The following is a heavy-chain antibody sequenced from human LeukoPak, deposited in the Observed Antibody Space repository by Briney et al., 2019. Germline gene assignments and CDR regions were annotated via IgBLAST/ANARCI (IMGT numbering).Heavy chain of an antibody. CDR1: GGSISSSSYY. V-gene: IGHV4-39*01. D-gene: IGHD3-10*01. J-gene: IGHJ3*02. Sequence: SETLSLTCTVSGGSISSSSYYWGWIRQPPGKGLEWIGSIYYSGSTYYNPSLKSRFTISVDTSKNQFSLKLSSVTAADTAVYYCARHSGEQQGAFDIWGQGTMVTVSS. CDR3: ARHSGEQQGAFDI. CDR2: IYYSGST.